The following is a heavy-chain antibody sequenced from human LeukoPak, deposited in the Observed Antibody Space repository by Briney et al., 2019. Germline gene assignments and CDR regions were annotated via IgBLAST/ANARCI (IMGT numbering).Heavy chain of an antibody. Sequence: GRSLRLSCAASGFTFSSYGMHWVRQAPGKVLEWVAVISYDGNNKYYADSVKGRFTISRDNSKNTLYLQINSLRAEDTAVYYCAKDRRYYDYVWGSYKGYYYGMDVWGRGTTVTVSS. CDR2: ISYDGNNK. CDR1: GFTFSSYG. V-gene: IGHV3-30*18. J-gene: IGHJ6*02. D-gene: IGHD3-16*01. CDR3: AKDRRYYDYVWGSYKGYYYGMDV.